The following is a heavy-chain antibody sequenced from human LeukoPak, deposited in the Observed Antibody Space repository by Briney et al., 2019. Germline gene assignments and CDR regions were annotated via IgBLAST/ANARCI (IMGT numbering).Heavy chain of an antibody. CDR3: AKDLYSCGRDMDV. V-gene: IGHV3-23*01. CDR1: GFTLNSCA. Sequence: GGSLRLSCAASGFTLNSCAMNWARQAPGKGLEWVSTISGTGSSTYYADSVKGRLTISRDNSKNTLYLQMNSLRAEDTAVYYCAKDLYSCGRDMDVWGQGTTVTVSS. D-gene: IGHD6-19*01. J-gene: IGHJ6*02. CDR2: ISGTGSST.